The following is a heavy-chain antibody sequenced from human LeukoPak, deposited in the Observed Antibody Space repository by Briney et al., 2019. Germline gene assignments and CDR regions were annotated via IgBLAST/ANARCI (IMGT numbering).Heavy chain of an antibody. D-gene: IGHD3-10*01. CDR3: ARLKYYGSGTSENRIDN. Sequence: ASVKVSCKASGGTFSSYDINWVRQATGQGLEWMGWMNAYSGDTGYAQKFEGRVTMSWNTAISTAYMELSSLRSDDTAVYFCARLKYYGSGTSENRIDNWGQGTLVTVSS. CDR2: MNAYSGDT. J-gene: IGHJ4*02. CDR1: GGTFSSYD. V-gene: IGHV1-8*02.